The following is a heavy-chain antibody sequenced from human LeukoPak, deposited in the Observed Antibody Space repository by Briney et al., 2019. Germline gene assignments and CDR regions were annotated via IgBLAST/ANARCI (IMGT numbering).Heavy chain of an antibody. CDR3: AKDPLHIVVVTATEPIDY. CDR1: GFTFSSYA. J-gene: IGHJ4*02. Sequence: GGFLRLSCAASGFTFSSYAMSWVRQAPGKGLEWVSAISGSGGSTYYADSVKGRFTISRDNSKNTLYLQMNSLRAEDTAVYYCAKDPLHIVVVTATEPIDYWGQGTLVTVSS. D-gene: IGHD2-21*02. V-gene: IGHV3-23*01. CDR2: ISGSGGST.